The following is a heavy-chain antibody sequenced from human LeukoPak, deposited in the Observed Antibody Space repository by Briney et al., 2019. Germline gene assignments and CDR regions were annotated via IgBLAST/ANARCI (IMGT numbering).Heavy chain of an antibody. D-gene: IGHD2-15*01. CDR1: GFSFSFYW. Sequence: PGGSLRLSCAASGFSFSFYWVHWVRQAPGKGPVWVARIKTEGSIADYADSVEGSFTISRDNAKNTISLQMNSLRVEDTAVSYCTTASAARCIGVFCYPFDHWGQGTLVTVSS. V-gene: IGHV3-74*01. J-gene: IGHJ4*02. CDR2: IKTEGSIA. CDR3: TTASAARCIGVFCYPFDH.